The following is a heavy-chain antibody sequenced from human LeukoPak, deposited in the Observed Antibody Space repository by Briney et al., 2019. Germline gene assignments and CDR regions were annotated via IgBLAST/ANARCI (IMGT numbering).Heavy chain of an antibody. CDR1: GGSISSGSHY. V-gene: IGHV4-61*02. J-gene: IGHJ3*02. CDR2: IYTSGST. CDR3: AGGTVLLWFGELLPDAFDI. D-gene: IGHD3-10*01. Sequence: SETLSLTCTVSGGSISSGSHYWGWIRQPAGKGLEWIGRIYTSGSTNYNPSLKGRVTISVDTSKNQFSLRLSSVTAADTAVYYCAGGTVLLWFGELLPDAFDIWGQGAMVTVSS.